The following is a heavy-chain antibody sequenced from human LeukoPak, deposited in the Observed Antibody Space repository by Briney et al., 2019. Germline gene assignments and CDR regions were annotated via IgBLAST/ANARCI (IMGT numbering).Heavy chain of an antibody. Sequence: SETLSLTCTVSGGSISSYYWSWIRQPPGKGLEWIGYIYHTGNTKYNPSLESRATISIDTSKNQFSLKLSSVTAADSAVYYCAKSDGSGSYFDYWGQGTLVTVS. CDR3: AKSDGSGSYFDY. CDR2: IYHTGNT. CDR1: GGSISSYY. V-gene: IGHV4-59*03. J-gene: IGHJ4*02. D-gene: IGHD3-10*01.